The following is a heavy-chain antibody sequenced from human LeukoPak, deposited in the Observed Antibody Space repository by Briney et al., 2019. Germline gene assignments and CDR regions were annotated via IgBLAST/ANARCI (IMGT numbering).Heavy chain of an antibody. D-gene: IGHD4-17*01. CDR3: ARMWDYGDYKD. CDR2: ISSSSGYI. Sequence: PGGSLRLSCGASGFTFTSFTMNWVRQAPGKGLEWVSSISSSSGYIYYADSVKGRFTISRDNAKNSVFLQMNSLRGEDTAVCYCARMWDYGDYKDWGQGTLVTVSS. CDR1: GFTFTSFT. V-gene: IGHV3-21*01. J-gene: IGHJ4*02.